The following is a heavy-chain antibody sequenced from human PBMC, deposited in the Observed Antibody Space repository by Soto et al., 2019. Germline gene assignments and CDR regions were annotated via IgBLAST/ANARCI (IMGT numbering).Heavy chain of an antibody. CDR1: GFTFSSYG. D-gene: IGHD3-22*01. CDR3: ARDRRRYYDSSLPEDYYGMDV. V-gene: IGHV3-33*01. CDR2: IWYDGSNK. J-gene: IGHJ6*02. Sequence: GGSLRLSCAASGFTFSSYGMHWVRQAPGKGLEWVAVIWYDGSNKYYADSVKGRFTISRDNSKNTLYLQMNSLRAEDTAVYYCARDRRRYYDSSLPEDYYGMDVWGQGTTVTVSS.